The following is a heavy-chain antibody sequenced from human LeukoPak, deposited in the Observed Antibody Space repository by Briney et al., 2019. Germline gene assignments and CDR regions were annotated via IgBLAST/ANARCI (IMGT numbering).Heavy chain of an antibody. Sequence: GGSLRLSFVASGFIFSDYYMTWVRQAPGKGLEWVSYISYTRSTIYYADSVKGRFTISRDNAQNSLSLQMNSLTVEDAAVYYCARGRVAAAGTKWYFDLWGRGSLVTVSS. CDR1: GFIFSDYY. J-gene: IGHJ2*01. CDR2: ISYTRSTI. V-gene: IGHV3-11*01. D-gene: IGHD6-13*01. CDR3: ARGRVAAAGTKWYFDL.